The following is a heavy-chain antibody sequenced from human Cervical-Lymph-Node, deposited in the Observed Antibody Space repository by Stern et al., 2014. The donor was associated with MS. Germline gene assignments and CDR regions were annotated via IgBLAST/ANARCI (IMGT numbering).Heavy chain of an antibody. CDR1: VGTFSIYG. D-gene: IGHD5-18*01. J-gene: IGHJ3*02. CDR2: IIPIFGTA. V-gene: IGHV1-69*01. Sequence: DHLVGSVAEVKNPVSSVKVSCKASVGTFSIYGFNWVRHAPGHGLEWMGGIIPIFGTANYAQNFQGRVTITADGSTSTAYMELSSLRSEDTAVYYCARSGYSNAFDIWGQGTMVTVSS. CDR3: ARSGYSNAFDI.